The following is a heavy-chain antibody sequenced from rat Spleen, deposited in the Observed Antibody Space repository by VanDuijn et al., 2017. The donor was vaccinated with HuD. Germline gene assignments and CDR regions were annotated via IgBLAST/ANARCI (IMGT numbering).Heavy chain of an antibody. J-gene: IGHJ3*01. CDR1: GLSFSNYD. Sequence: VQLVESGGGLMQPGRSMKLSCAASGLSFSNYDMAWVRQPPGKGLEWMGGIWGDGSTKYSSVLKSRLSISRDTSKSQVFLKMNSPQTDDTAIYFCARSYGGYTQHWFAYWGQGTLVTVSS. V-gene: IGHV2-13*01. D-gene: IGHD1-11*01. CDR2: IWGDGST. CDR3: ARSYGGYTQHWFAY.